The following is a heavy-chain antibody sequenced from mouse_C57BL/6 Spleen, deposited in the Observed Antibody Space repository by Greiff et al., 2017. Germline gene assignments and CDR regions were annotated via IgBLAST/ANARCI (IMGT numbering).Heavy chain of an antibody. D-gene: IGHD1-1*01. Sequence: VQLQQPGAELVKPGASVKLSCKASGYTFTSYWMHWVKQRPGQGLEWIGMIHPNSGSTNYNEKFKSKATLTVDKSSSTAYMQLSSLTSEDSAVYYCARVRDYYGSSYAMDYWGQGTSVTVSS. J-gene: IGHJ4*01. CDR2: IHPNSGST. V-gene: IGHV1-64*01. CDR3: ARVRDYYGSSYAMDY. CDR1: GYTFTSYW.